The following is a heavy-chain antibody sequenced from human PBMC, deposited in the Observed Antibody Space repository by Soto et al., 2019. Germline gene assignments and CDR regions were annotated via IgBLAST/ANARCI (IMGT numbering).Heavy chain of an antibody. V-gene: IGHV4-4*07. J-gene: IGHJ4*02. CDR1: GDSMTKYY. Sequence: VQLQESGPGLVKPSETLSLTCTVSGDSMTKYYWSWIRQPAGKGLAWIGRIYTSGSTNYNPSLKSRVTMSIDTSNNHFSLKLKSVTAADTAVYYCARTVGAAYYFDFWGQGALVTVS. CDR3: ARTVGAAYYFDF. D-gene: IGHD1-26*01. CDR2: IYTSGST.